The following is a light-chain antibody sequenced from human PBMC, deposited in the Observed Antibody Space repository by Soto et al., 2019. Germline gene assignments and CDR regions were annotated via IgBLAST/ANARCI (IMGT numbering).Light chain of an antibody. Sequence: DIQLTQSPSFLSASVGDRVTITCRAGQGINSYLAWYQQKPGKAPKLLIYAASTLQSGVPSRFSGSGSGTEFTLTISSLQPEDFATYYCQQLNSYPRLTFGQGTRLEIK. J-gene: IGKJ5*01. V-gene: IGKV1-9*01. CDR3: QQLNSYPRLT. CDR1: QGINSY. CDR2: AAS.